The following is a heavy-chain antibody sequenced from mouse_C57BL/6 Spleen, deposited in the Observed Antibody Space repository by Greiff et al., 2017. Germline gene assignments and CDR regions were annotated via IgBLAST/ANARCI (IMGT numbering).Heavy chain of an antibody. J-gene: IGHJ2*01. CDR1: GYSFTDYN. CDR2: INPNYGTT. D-gene: IGHD2-4*01. V-gene: IGHV1-39*01. Sequence: VQLKQSGPELVKPGASVKISCKASGYSFTDYNMNWVKQSNGKSLEWIGVINPNYGTTSYNQKFKGKATLTVDQSSSTAYMQLNSLTSEDSAVYYCSRSGDYGGGYYFDYWGQGTTLTVSS. CDR3: SRSGDYGGGYYFDY.